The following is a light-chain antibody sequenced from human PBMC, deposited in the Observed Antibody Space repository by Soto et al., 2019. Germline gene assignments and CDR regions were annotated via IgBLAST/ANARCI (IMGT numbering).Light chain of an antibody. Sequence: QSALTQPASVSGSPGQSITISCTGTSSDIGGLYNYVSWYQQHPGKAPKLLIYDVNDRPSGVSDRFSGSKSGNTASLTISGLQADDEADYFCSAYSSGATHVVFGGGTKLTVL. CDR1: SSDIGGLYNY. CDR2: DVN. J-gene: IGLJ2*01. CDR3: SAYSSGATHVV. V-gene: IGLV2-14*03.